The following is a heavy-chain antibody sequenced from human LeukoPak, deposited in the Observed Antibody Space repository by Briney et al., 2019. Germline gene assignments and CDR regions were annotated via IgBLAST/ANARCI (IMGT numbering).Heavy chain of an antibody. CDR3: ARVRGGYSSGWSNYYYYYMDV. D-gene: IGHD6-19*01. J-gene: IGHJ6*03. CDR1: GFTVSSNY. CDR2: IYSGGGT. Sequence: PGGSLRLSCAASGFTVSSNYMSWVRQAPGKGLEWVSVIYSGGGTYYADSVKGRFTISRDNSKNTLYLQMNSLRAEDTAVYYCARVRGGYSSGWSNYYYYYMDVWGKGTTVTISS. V-gene: IGHV3-66*01.